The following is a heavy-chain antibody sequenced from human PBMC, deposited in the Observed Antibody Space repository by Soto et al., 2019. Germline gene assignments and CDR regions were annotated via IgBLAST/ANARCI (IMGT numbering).Heavy chain of an antibody. D-gene: IGHD6-13*01. J-gene: IGHJ4*02. Sequence: QVQLVQSGAEVKKPGASVKVSCKASGYTFTSYGISWVRQAPGQGLEWMGWISAYNGNTNYAQKLQGRVTMTTDTSTSTAHMELRSLRYDDTAVYYCARDLGGEDSSTWLYWVQGTLVTVSS. CDR3: ARDLGGEDSSTWLY. CDR2: ISAYNGNT. V-gene: IGHV1-18*01. CDR1: GYTFTSYG.